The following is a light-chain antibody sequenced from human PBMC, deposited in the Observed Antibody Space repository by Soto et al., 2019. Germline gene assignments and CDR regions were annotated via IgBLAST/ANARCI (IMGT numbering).Light chain of an antibody. CDR2: AAS. CDR3: LQHNSRPFT. J-gene: IGKJ4*01. CDR1: QGIGND. Sequence: DIQMTQSPSSLSASVGDRVTITCRASQGIGNDVTWYQHKLGEAPKRLVTAASILRSGVPSRFSGSASRAEFTLTSSSQLPEVLATYCCLQHNSRPFTFGGGTKVEIE. V-gene: IGKV1-17*01.